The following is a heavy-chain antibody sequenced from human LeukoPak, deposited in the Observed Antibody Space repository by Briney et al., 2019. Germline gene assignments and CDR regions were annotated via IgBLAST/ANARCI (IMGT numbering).Heavy chain of an antibody. CDR2: IYYSGST. V-gene: IGHV4-59*01. D-gene: IGHD2-2*02. CDR1: GGSISSYY. J-gene: IGHJ3*02. CDR3: AREYCSSTSCYTGDAFDT. Sequence: SETLSLTCTVSGGSISSYYWTWIRQPPGKGLEWIGYIYYSGSTSYNPSLKSRVTMSLDTSKNQFSLNLTSVTAADTAVYYCAREYCSSTSCYTGDAFDTWGQGTMVTVSS.